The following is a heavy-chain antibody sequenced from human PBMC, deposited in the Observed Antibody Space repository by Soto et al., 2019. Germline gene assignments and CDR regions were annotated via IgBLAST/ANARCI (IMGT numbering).Heavy chain of an antibody. CDR2: INPSVGST. CDR1: GYTFTTYN. V-gene: IGHV1-46*01. J-gene: IGHJ4*02. Sequence: ASVKVSCKASGYTFTTYNMHWVRQAPGQGLEWMGVINPSVGSTSYAQKFQGRITMTRDTSTSTVYMDLSSLRSEDTAVYYCARAGAGYFAYWGQGTLVTVSS. D-gene: IGHD3-10*01. CDR3: ARAGAGYFAY.